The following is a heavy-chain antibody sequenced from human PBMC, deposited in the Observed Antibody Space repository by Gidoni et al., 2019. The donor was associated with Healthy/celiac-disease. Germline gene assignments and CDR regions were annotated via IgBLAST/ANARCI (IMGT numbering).Heavy chain of an antibody. V-gene: IGHV1-69*09. CDR3: ARDKIAAAYYYYGMDV. CDR2: IIPILGIA. D-gene: IGHD6-13*01. J-gene: IGHJ6*02. CDR1: GGTFSSYA. Sequence: QVQLVQSGAEVKQPGSSVKVSCKASGGTFSSYAISWVRQAPGQGLEWMGRIIPILGIANYAQKFQGRVTITADKSTSTAYMELSSLRSEDTAVYYCARDKIAAAYYYYGMDVWGQGTTVTVSS.